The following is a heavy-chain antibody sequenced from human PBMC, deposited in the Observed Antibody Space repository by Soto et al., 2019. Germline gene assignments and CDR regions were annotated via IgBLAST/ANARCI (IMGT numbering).Heavy chain of an antibody. CDR3: AKGIIAGVSAAYY. D-gene: IGHD6-13*01. V-gene: IGHV3-66*01. J-gene: IGHJ4*02. CDR2: IRSGGDT. CDR1: GFTVSTNH. Sequence: EVQLVESGGGLVQPRGSLRLSCAASGFTVSTNHVNWVRQAPGKGLEWVSVIRSGGDTFYADSVKGRFTISRDNSKNTLYLQMNSLRAEDTAMYYCAKGIIAGVSAAYYWGQGTLVTVSS.